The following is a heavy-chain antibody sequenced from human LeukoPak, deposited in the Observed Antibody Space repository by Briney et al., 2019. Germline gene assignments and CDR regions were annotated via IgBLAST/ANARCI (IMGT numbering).Heavy chain of an antibody. CDR1: GFTFSSYG. J-gene: IGHJ1*01. CDR3: ASLLYPIAEYFQH. V-gene: IGHV3-30*03. Sequence: GGSLRLSCAASGFTFSSYGMHWVRQAPGKGLEWVAVISYDGSNKYYADSVKGRFTISRGNSKNTLYLQMNSLRAEDTAVYYCASLLYPIAEYFQHWGQGTLVTVSS. CDR2: ISYDGSNK. D-gene: IGHD3-16*02.